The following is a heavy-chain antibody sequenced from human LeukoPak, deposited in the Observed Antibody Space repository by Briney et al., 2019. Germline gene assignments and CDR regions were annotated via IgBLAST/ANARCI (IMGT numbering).Heavy chain of an antibody. D-gene: IGHD1-26*01. CDR2: ISGSGGTT. J-gene: IGHJ2*01. Sequence: GGSLRLSCAASGFTFSAYAMSWVRQAPGKGLEWVSAISGSGGTTYYPDSVKGRFTISRDNSKNTLFVQMNSLRAEDTAVYYCAKDRTVGASYWYFDLWGRGTLVTVSS. CDR1: GFTFSAYA. CDR3: AKDRTVGASYWYFDL. V-gene: IGHV3-23*01.